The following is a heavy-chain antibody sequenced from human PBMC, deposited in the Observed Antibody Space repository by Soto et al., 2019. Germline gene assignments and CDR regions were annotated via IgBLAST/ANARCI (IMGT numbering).Heavy chain of an antibody. CDR3: ARDRPILTGYYISYYYYMDV. J-gene: IGHJ6*03. V-gene: IGHV1-24*01. CDR2: FDPEDGET. Sequence: ASVKVSCKVSGYTLTELSMHWVRQAPGKGLEWMGGFDPEDGETIYAQKFQGRVTMTEDTSTGTAYMELSSLRSDDTAVYYCARDRPILTGYYISYYYYMDVWGKGTTVTVSS. CDR1: GYTLTELS. D-gene: IGHD3-9*01.